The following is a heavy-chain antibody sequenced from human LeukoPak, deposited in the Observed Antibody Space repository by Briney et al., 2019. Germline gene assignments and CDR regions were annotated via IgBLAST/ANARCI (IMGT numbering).Heavy chain of an antibody. D-gene: IGHD2-2*02. J-gene: IGHJ4*02. V-gene: IGHV4-59*01. CDR3: ARDRGYCSSTSCYTRFDY. CDR1: GGSISSYY. Sequence: SEILSLTCTVSGGSISSYYWSWIRQPPGKGLEWIGYIYYSGSTNYNPSLKSRVTISVDTSKNQFSLKLSSVTAADTAVYYCARDRGYCSSTSCYTRFDYWGQGTLVTVSS. CDR2: IYYSGST.